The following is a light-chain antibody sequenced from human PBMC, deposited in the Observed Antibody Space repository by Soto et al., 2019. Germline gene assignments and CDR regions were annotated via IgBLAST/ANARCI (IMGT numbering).Light chain of an antibody. Sequence: QSALTQPASVSGSPGQSITISCTGTSSDVGSYNFVSWYQHHAGTAPKPIIYQVTNRPSGVSDRFSASKSGDTASLTISGLQAEDEAIYYCSSYAGNYVYVFGSGTKVT. CDR2: QVT. V-gene: IGLV2-14*01. CDR3: SSYAGNYVYV. J-gene: IGLJ1*01. CDR1: SSDVGSYNF.